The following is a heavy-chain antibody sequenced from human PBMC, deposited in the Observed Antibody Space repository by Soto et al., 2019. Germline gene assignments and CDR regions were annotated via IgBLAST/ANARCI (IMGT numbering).Heavy chain of an antibody. D-gene: IGHD2-15*01. CDR1: GVSLNSGHYY. V-gene: IGHV4-39*01. CDR2: IYYDEST. J-gene: IGHJ4*02. Sequence: SETLSLTCTVSGVSLNSGHYYWVWIRQSPGKGLAWIASIYYDESTYYNPSLKSRVTISTDRPKNQFSLTLKSVTAADTAVYYCGKVLIGATRHTDVDSWGQGALVTVSS. CDR3: GKVLIGATRHTDVDS.